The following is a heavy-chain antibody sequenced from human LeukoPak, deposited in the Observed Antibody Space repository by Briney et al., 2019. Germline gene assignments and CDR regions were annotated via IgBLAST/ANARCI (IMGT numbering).Heavy chain of an antibody. J-gene: IGHJ4*02. CDR2: INHSGST. CDR3: AREGLHFYDSSGYYFDY. CDR1: GGSISSYY. D-gene: IGHD3-22*01. Sequence: SETLSLTCTVSGGSISSYYWSWIRQPPGKGLEWIGEINHSGSTNYNPSLKSRVTISVDTSKNQFSLKLSSVTAADTAVYYCAREGLHFYDSSGYYFDYWGQGTLVTVSS. V-gene: IGHV4-34*01.